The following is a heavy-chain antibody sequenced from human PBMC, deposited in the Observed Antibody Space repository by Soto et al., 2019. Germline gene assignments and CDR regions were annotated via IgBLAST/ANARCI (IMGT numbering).Heavy chain of an antibody. V-gene: IGHV5-51*01. J-gene: IGHJ6*03. CDR1: GYSFTSYW. D-gene: IGHD2-2*01. CDR3: ARQGGEDIVVVPAAMPSYYYYMDV. CDR2: IYPGDSDT. Sequence: GESLKISCKGSGYSFTSYWIGWVRQMPGKGLEWMEIIYPGDSDTRYSPSFQGQVTISADKSISTAYLQWSSLKASDTAMYYCARQGGEDIVVVPAAMPSYYYYMDVWGKGTTVTVSS.